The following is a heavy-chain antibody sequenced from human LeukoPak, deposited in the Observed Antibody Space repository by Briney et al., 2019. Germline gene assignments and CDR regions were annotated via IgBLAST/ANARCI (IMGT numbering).Heavy chain of an antibody. J-gene: IGHJ4*02. V-gene: IGHV1-2*02. CDR3: ARGEYYDRSAYCFD. D-gene: IGHD3-22*01. CDR1: GYTFTGYY. Sequence: ASVKVSCKASGYTFTGYYIHWVRQAPGQGLEWMGWINPNSGGTNYAQKFQGRVTMTRDTSISTAYMDLSGLRSDDTAVYYCARGEYYDRSAYCFDWGQGTLVTVSS. CDR2: INPNSGGT.